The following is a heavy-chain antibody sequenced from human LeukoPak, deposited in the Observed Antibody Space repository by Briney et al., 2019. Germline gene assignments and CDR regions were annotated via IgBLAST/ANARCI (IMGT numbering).Heavy chain of an antibody. V-gene: IGHV1-46*01. D-gene: IGHD7-27*01. CDR2: INPSGGST. Sequence: ASVKVSCKASGYTFTDYYMHWVRQAPGQGLEWMGIINPSGGSTSYAQKFQGRVTMTRDTSTSTVYMELSSLRSEDTAVYYCARQLTGEDPLYWGQGTLVTVSS. CDR1: GYTFTDYY. J-gene: IGHJ4*02. CDR3: ARQLTGEDPLY.